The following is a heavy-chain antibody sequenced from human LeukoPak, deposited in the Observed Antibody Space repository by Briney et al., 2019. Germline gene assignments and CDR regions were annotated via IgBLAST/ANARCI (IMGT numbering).Heavy chain of an antibody. CDR1: GFTFSSYS. V-gene: IGHV3-74*01. CDR3: ARDLEGGAFDI. Sequence: PGGSLRLSCAASGFTFSSYSMHWLRQAPGKGLVWVSRINTDGSSTSYADSVKGRFTISRDNAKNTLYLQMNSLRAEDTAVYYCARDLEGGAFDIWGQGTMVTVSS. J-gene: IGHJ3*02. D-gene: IGHD3-3*01. CDR2: INTDGSST.